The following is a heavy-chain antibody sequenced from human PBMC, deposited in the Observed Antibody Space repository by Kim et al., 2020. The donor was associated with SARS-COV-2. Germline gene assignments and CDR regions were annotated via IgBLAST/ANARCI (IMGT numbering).Heavy chain of an antibody. V-gene: IGHV1-3*01. CDR2: INAGNGNT. CDR1: GYTFTSYA. D-gene: IGHD5-12*01. Sequence: ASVKVSCKASGYTFTSYAMHWVRQAPGQRLEWMGWINAGNGNTKYSQKFQGRVTITRDTSASTAYMELSSLRSEDTAVYYCAREVGEMATIGGIFNWFDPWGQGTLVTVSS. J-gene: IGHJ5*02. CDR3: AREVGEMATIGGIFNWFDP.